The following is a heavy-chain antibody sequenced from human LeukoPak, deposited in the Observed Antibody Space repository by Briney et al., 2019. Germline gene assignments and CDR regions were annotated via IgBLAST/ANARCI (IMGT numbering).Heavy chain of an antibody. V-gene: IGHV4-61*02. CDR3: ARGAEVVTPGYYYYGMDV. J-gene: IGHJ6*02. CDR1: GGSISSGGYY. D-gene: IGHD4-23*01. Sequence: SETLSLTCAVSGGSISSGGYYWSWIRQPAGKGLEWIGRIYTSGSTNYNPSLKSRVTMSVDTSKNQFSLKLSSVTAADTAVYYCARGAEVVTPGYYYYGMDVWGQGTTVTVSS. CDR2: IYTSGST.